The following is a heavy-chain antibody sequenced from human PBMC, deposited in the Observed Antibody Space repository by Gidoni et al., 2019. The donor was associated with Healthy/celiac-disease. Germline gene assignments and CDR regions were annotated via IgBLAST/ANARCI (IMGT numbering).Heavy chain of an antibody. D-gene: IGHD5-18*01. CDR2: IYPVDSDT. CDR3: ARNGYSYGHYFDY. V-gene: IGHV5-51*03. J-gene: IGHJ4*02. Sequence: EVQLVHSGAEVKQPGESLQISCTGSGYSFTSYWIGWVRQLPGKGLEWMGIIYPVDSDTRYSPAFQGQVTISADKSISTAYLQWSSLKASDTAMYYCARNGYSYGHYFDYWGQGTLVTVSS. CDR1: GYSFTSYW.